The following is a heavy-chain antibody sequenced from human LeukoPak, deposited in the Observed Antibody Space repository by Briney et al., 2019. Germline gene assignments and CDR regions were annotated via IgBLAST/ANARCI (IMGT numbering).Heavy chain of an antibody. Sequence: GSLRLSCAASGFPFSNYWMAWVRQVPGKGLEWVASIKQDGGENFYVDSVKGRFTISRDNAKNSLYLQMNSLRAEDTAVYYCANPMTTVKGVFDYWGQGTLVTVSS. CDR3: ANPMTTVKGVFDY. V-gene: IGHV3-7*01. CDR1: GFPFSNYW. J-gene: IGHJ4*02. D-gene: IGHD4-11*01. CDR2: IKQDGGEN.